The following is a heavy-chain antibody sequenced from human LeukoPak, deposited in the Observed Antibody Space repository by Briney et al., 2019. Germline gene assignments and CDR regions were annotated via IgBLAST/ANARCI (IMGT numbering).Heavy chain of an antibody. CDR2: INHSGST. J-gene: IGHJ4*02. CDR3: ARSSDYQGSKRALGHY. V-gene: IGHV4-34*01. D-gene: IGHD3-10*01. Sequence: SETLSLTCAVYGGSFSGYYWSWIRQPPGKGLEWIGEINHSGSTNYNPSLKSRVTISVDTSKNLFSLKLGSVAAADTAVYYCARSSDYQGSKRALGHYWGQGTLVTVSS. CDR1: GGSFSGYY.